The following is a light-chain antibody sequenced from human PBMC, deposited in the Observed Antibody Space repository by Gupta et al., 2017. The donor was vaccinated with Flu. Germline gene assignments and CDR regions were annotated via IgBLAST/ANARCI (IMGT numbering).Light chain of an antibody. Sequence: QTVRIRCQGDSIRTFYPGWYQQRPGQAPVLVIYGKDNRPSRSPDRFSGSSSGATAALTITGAQAEDEADYYCSARDTRSTNHYVFGTGTRVTVL. CDR1: SIRTFY. CDR2: GKD. J-gene: IGLJ1*01. CDR3: SARDTRSTNHYV. V-gene: IGLV3-19*01.